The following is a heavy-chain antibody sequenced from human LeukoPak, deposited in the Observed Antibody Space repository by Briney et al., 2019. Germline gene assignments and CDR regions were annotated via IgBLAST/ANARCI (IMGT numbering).Heavy chain of an antibody. J-gene: IGHJ4*02. D-gene: IGHD1-26*01. Sequence: HGESLKISCKTSGYSFTTYWLGWVRQMPGKGLEWMGITYPGDSATIYSPSFQGQVTISADNSISTAYLQWSSLRASDTAMYYCARQSGSYVGLDYWGQGTLVTVSS. CDR3: ARQSGSYVGLDY. CDR2: TYPGDSAT. V-gene: IGHV5-51*01. CDR1: GYSFTTYW.